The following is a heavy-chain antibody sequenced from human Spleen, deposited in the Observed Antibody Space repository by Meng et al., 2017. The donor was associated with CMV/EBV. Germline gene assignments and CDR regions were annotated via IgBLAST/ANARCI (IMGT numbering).Heavy chain of an antibody. V-gene: IGHV3-15*07. CDR3: TTDNGGITMFRGVILQPDY. CDR2: IKSNVNGGTI. D-gene: IGHD3-10*01. CDR1: NAW. Sequence: NAWMTWVRQAPGKDLEWIGRIKSNVNGGTIEYAAPVEGRFTISRDNSKDTLYLQMNSLKTEDTAVYYCTTDNGGITMFRGVILQPDYWGQGTLVTVSS. J-gene: IGHJ4*02.